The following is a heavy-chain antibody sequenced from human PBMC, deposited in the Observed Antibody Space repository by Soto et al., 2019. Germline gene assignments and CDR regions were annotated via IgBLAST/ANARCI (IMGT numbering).Heavy chain of an antibody. V-gene: IGHV1-69*12. CDR2: IIPIFGTA. CDR1: GGTFSSSA. Sequence: QVQLVQSGAEVKKPGSSVKVSCKASGGTFSSSAISWVRQAPGQGLEWMGGIIPIFGTANYAQKFQGRVTITADESTSTAYLELSSLRSEDPAVYYCASLLRGYRGKGDYWGQGTLVTVSS. J-gene: IGHJ4*02. CDR3: ASLLRGYRGKGDY. D-gene: IGHD5-12*01.